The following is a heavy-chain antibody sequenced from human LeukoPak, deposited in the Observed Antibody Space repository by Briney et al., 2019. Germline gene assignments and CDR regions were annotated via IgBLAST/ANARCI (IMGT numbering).Heavy chain of an antibody. Sequence: SETLSLTCAVYGGSFSGYYWSWIRQPPGKGLEWIGEINHSGSTNYNPSLKSRVTISVDTSKNQFSLKLSSVTAADTAVYYCANIPGTAAAGNYWGQGTLVTVSS. J-gene: IGHJ4*02. V-gene: IGHV4-34*01. CDR1: GGSFSGYY. CDR3: ANIPGTAAAGNY. D-gene: IGHD6-13*01. CDR2: INHSGST.